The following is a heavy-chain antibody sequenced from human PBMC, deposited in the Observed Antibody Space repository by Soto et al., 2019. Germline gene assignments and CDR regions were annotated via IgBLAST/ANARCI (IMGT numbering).Heavy chain of an antibody. Sequence: QVQLQQWGAGLLKPSETLSLTCAVHRGSFNAYSWTWIRQPPGKGLAWIGEIDHSGSTTYNPSLRRRIIMSEETSNNQFSLNVSSMTAADTAGYYCARGLRYTGMDVWGQGTTVSVSS. CDR2: IDHSGST. CDR3: ARGLRYTGMDV. CDR1: RGSFNAYS. D-gene: IGHD5-18*01. V-gene: IGHV4-34*02. J-gene: IGHJ6*02.